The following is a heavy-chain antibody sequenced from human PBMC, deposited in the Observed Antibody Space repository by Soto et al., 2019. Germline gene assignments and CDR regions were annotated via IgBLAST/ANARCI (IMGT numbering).Heavy chain of an antibody. J-gene: IGHJ4*02. V-gene: IGHV4-30-2*01. Sequence: QLQLQESGSGLVKPSQTLSLTCAVSGGSISSGGYSWSWIRQPPGKGLEWIGYIYHSGSTYYNPSLKSRVSISVDRSKNQFSLKLSSVTAAATAVYYCARDPGRWGQGTLVTVSS. CDR2: IYHSGST. CDR1: GGSISSGGYS. CDR3: ARDPGR.